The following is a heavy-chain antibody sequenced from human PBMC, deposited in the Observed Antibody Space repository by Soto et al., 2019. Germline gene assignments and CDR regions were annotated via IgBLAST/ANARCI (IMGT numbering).Heavy chain of an antibody. D-gene: IGHD5-12*01. CDR2: ISWDDDK. Sequence: QITLKESGPTLVKPTQTLTLTCTISGFSLIRSGVGVGWLRQPPGTAPEWLAPISWDDDKRYSPSLNRRLTITKDTSKDQVVLTMTNVDPVDTATYYCAHRSGYVRAFDIWGQGTMVTVSS. J-gene: IGHJ3*02. CDR3: AHRSGYVRAFDI. CDR1: GFSLIRSGVG. V-gene: IGHV2-5*02.